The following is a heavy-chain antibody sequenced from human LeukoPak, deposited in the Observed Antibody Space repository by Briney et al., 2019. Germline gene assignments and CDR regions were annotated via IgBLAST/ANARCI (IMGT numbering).Heavy chain of an antibody. J-gene: IGHJ5*02. V-gene: IGHV3-21*01. CDR2: ISSSSIYI. CDR1: GFTFSSYS. Sequence: GGSLRLSCAASGFTFSSYSMNWVRQAPGKGLEWVSSISSSSIYIYYADSVKGRFTISRDNAKNSLYLQMNSMRAEDTAVYYCARAEHYYYDTSAYHTVSPREFDPWGQGTLVTVSS. D-gene: IGHD3-22*01. CDR3: ARAEHYYYDTSAYHTVSPREFDP.